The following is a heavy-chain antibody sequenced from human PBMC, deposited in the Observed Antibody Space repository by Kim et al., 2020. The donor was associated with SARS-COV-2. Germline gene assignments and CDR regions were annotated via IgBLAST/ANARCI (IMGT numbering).Heavy chain of an antibody. Sequence: ASVKVSCKASGYTFTSYFMHWVRQAPGQGLEWMGIINTSDGITNYAQKFQGKVTMTRDTSTSTVYMELSSLRSEDTAVYYCTKYSWRNPFDYWGQGTLVT. CDR3: TKYSWRNPFDY. CDR1: GYTFTSYF. CDR2: INTSDGIT. D-gene: IGHD1-26*01. V-gene: IGHV1-46*01. J-gene: IGHJ4*02.